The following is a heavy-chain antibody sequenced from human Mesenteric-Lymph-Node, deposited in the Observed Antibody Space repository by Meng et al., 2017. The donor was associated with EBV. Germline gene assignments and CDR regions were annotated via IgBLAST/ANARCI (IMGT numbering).Heavy chain of an antibody. CDR2: ISPYNGNT. CDR1: GYTFTSYG. D-gene: IGHD1-26*01. Sequence: QVQLVRSGADMKKPGASVKVSFKASGYTFTSYGISWVRQAPGQGLEWMGWISPYNGNTNYAQKFQGRVSMTTDTSTSTADMELRSLRSDDTAVYYCARDHSGSYVDYWGQGTLVTVSS. V-gene: IGHV1-18*04. J-gene: IGHJ4*02. CDR3: ARDHSGSYVDY.